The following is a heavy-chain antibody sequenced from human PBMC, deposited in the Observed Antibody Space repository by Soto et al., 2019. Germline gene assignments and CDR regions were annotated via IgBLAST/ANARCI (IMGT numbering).Heavy chain of an antibody. Sequence: QLQLQSGSGLVKPSQTLSLTCAVSGGSISSGGYSWSWIRQPPGKGLEWIGYIYHSGSTYYNPSLKSRVTISVDRSKNQFSLKLSSVTAAATAVYYCARVPSPWGQGTLVTVSS. V-gene: IGHV4-30-2*01. CDR3: ARVPSP. J-gene: IGHJ5*02. CDR1: GGSISSGGYS. CDR2: IYHSGST.